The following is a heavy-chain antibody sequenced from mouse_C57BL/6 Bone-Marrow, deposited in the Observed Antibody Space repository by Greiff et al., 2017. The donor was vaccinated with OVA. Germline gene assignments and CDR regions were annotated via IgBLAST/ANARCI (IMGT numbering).Heavy chain of an antibody. CDR3: TRYYYGSSWYFDV. CDR2: IDPETGGT. D-gene: IGHD1-1*01. Sequence: QVQLQQSGAELVRPGASVTLSCKASGYTFTDYEMHWVKQTPVHGLEWIGAIDPETGGTAYNQKFKGTAMLTADKSSSTAYMELRSLTSEDSAVYYCTRYYYGSSWYFDVWGTGTTVTVSS. V-gene: IGHV1-15*01. J-gene: IGHJ1*03. CDR1: GYTFTDYE.